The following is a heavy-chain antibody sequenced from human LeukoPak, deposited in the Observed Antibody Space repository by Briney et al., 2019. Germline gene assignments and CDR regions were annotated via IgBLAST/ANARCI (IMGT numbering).Heavy chain of an antibody. D-gene: IGHD5-24*01. Sequence: SETLSLTCTVSVGSISSYYWSWIRQPPGKGLEWIGYIHSSGSTNYNPSLKSRVTISVDTSKNQFSLKLSSVTAADTAVYYCAGDSEWRWLDFDLWGRGTLVTVSS. V-gene: IGHV4-59*01. J-gene: IGHJ2*01. CDR1: VGSISSYY. CDR3: AGDSEWRWLDFDL. CDR2: IHSSGST.